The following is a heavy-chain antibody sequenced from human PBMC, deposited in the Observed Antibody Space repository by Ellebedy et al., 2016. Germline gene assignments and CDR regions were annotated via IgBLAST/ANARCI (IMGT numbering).Heavy chain of an antibody. CDR1: GYTFTSYG. CDR2: ISAYNGNT. Sequence: ASVKVSXXASGYTFTSYGISWVRQAPGQGLEWMGWISAYNGNTNYAQKLQGRVTMTTDTSTSTAYMELRSLRSDDTAVYYCARTPIWFGELPHYYFDYWGQGTLVTVSS. V-gene: IGHV1-18*01. D-gene: IGHD3-10*01. J-gene: IGHJ4*02. CDR3: ARTPIWFGELPHYYFDY.